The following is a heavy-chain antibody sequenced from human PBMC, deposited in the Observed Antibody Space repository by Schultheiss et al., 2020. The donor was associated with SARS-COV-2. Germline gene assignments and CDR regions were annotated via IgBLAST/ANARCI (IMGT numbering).Heavy chain of an antibody. CDR2: IWYDGSNK. D-gene: IGHD3-22*01. Sequence: GESLKISCAASGFTFSSYGMHWVRQAPGKGLEWVAVIWYDGSNKYYADSVKGRFTISRDNSKNTLYLQMNSLRAEDTAVYYCARGYYDSTPLDYWGQGTLVTVSS. J-gene: IGHJ4*02. V-gene: IGHV3-33*01. CDR3: ARGYYDSTPLDY. CDR1: GFTFSSYG.